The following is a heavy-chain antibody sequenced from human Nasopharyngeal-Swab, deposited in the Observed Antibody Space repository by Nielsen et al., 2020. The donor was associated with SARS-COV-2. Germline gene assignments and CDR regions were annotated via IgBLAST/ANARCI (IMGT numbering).Heavy chain of an antibody. Sequence: GESLKISCAASGFTFTSYAMNWVRQAPGKGLEWVSGIGGSGDNTYYADSIKGRFTISRDSSKNTLYLQMNSLRAEDSAVYYCAKDSGAGFCDGGSCFPTNHWGQGTLVTVSS. D-gene: IGHD2-15*01. J-gene: IGHJ5*02. V-gene: IGHV3-23*01. CDR3: AKDSGAGFCDGGSCFPTNH. CDR1: GFTFTSYA. CDR2: IGGSGDNT.